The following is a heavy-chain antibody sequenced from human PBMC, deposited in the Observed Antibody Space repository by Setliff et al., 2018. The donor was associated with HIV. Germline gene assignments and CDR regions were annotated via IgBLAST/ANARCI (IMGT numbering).Heavy chain of an antibody. D-gene: IGHD6-19*01. Sequence: SETLSLTCAVSGGSISSSNYYWVWIRQPPGQELEWIGSFYYSGSTYYNLSLKSRVTMSVDSSKNQFSLKVNSVTAADTAVYYCARLRPSVADRSYFDHWGQGTLVTVSS. J-gene: IGHJ4*02. CDR3: ARLRPSVADRSYFDH. V-gene: IGHV4-39*01. CDR1: GGSISSSNYY. CDR2: FYYSGST.